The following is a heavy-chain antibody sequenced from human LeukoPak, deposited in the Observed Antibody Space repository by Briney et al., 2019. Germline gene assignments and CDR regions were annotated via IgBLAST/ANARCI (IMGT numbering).Heavy chain of an antibody. D-gene: IGHD2-15*01. CDR2: IIPILGIA. CDR3: ARENGDCSGGSCYAPDY. Sequence: SVKVSCKASGGTFSSYTISWVRQAPGQGLEWMGRIIPILGIANYAQKFQGRVTITADKSTSTAYMELSSLRSEDTAVYYCARENGDCSGGSCYAPDYWGQGTLVTVSS. V-gene: IGHV1-69*04. J-gene: IGHJ4*02. CDR1: GGTFSSYT.